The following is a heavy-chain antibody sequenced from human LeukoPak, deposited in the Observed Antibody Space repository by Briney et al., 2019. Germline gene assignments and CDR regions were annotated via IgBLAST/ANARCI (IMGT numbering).Heavy chain of an antibody. CDR3: ARVKGGTNYWFHP. D-gene: IGHD1-14*01. Sequence: GGSLRLSCAASGFIVNYNYMSWVRQPPGKGLGWVSVVYSGGSTYYADSVKGRFTISRDNSKNMVYLQMNSLRVEDTAVSYCARVKGGTNYWFHPLGQGTLVTVSS. CDR2: VYSGGST. CDR1: GFIVNYNY. J-gene: IGHJ5*02. V-gene: IGHV3-66*01.